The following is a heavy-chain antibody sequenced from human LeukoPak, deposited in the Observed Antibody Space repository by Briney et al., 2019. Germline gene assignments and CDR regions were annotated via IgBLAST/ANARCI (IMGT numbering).Heavy chain of an antibody. CDR3: AKHDLSGSLVARRYFDQ. CDR1: GFTFSCYA. Sequence: GGSLRLSCAASGFTFSCYAMSWVRQAPGKGLESVSAISGSGGNTYYADSVKGRFTISRHNSKNTLYLQMNSLRAEDKAVYFCAKHDLSGSLVARRYFDQWGRGTLVTVSS. D-gene: IGHD6-6*01. CDR2: ISGSGGNT. V-gene: IGHV3-23*01. J-gene: IGHJ4*02.